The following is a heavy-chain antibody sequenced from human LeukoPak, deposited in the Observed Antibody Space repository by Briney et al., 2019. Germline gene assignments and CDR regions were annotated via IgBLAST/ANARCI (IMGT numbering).Heavy chain of an antibody. CDR3: ARDPGLGAFDI. Sequence: GGSLRLSCAASGFTFSSYSMNWVRQAPGKGLEWVSYISSSSSTIYYADSVKGRFTISRDNAKNSLYLQMNSLRAEDTAVYYCARDPGLGAFDIWGQGTMVTVSS. CDR1: GFTFSSYS. CDR2: ISSSSSTI. D-gene: IGHD3-16*01. J-gene: IGHJ3*02. V-gene: IGHV3-48*04.